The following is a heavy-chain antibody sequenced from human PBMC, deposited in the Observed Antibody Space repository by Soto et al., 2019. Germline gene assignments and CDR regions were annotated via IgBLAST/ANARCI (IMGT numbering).Heavy chain of an antibody. V-gene: IGHV3-74*01. J-gene: IGHJ4*02. CDR3: ARVPTGGYDWN. D-gene: IGHD5-12*01. CDR1: GFTFTTYW. CDR2: INSDGTTT. Sequence: EVQLVESGGGLVQPGGSLRLSCAASGFTFTTYWMHWVRQAPGKGLMWVSRINSDGTTTNYADSVKGRFTISRDNAKNTVYLPMDSLRPEDTAVYYWARVPTGGYDWNWGQGTLVTVSS.